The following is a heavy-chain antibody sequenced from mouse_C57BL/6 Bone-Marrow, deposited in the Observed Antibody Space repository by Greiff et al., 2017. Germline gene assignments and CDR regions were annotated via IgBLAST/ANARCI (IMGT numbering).Heavy chain of an antibody. Sequence: EVKVVESGAELVRPGASVKLSCTASGFNIKDDYMHWVKQRPEQGLEWIGWIDPENGDTESASQFQGKATITADTSSTTAYLQLSSLTSEDTAVYCCTKRVLLLARDYWGKGTSVTVSS. V-gene: IGHV14-4*01. CDR3: TKRVLLLARDY. D-gene: IGHD2-3*01. CDR2: IDPENGDT. J-gene: IGHJ4*01. CDR1: GFNIKDDY.